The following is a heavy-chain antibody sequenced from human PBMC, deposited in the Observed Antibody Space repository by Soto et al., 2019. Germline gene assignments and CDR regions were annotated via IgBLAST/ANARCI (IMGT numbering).Heavy chain of an antibody. J-gene: IGHJ5*02. D-gene: IGHD3-10*01. V-gene: IGHV3-23*01. Sequence: PGGSLRLSCAASGFTFSSYAMSWVRQAPGKGLEWVSAISGSGGSTYYADSVKGRFTISRDNSKNTLYLQMNSLRAEDTAVYYCAKDQTPTMVRGATTNWFDPWGQGTLVTVSS. CDR3: AKDQTPTMVRGATTNWFDP. CDR2: ISGSGGST. CDR1: GFTFSSYA.